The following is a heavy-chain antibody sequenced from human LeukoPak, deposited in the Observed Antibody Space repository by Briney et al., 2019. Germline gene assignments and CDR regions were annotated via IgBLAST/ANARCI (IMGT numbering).Heavy chain of an antibody. CDR2: ISSSGSTI. CDR3: AELGITMIGGV. V-gene: IGHV3-48*03. CDR1: GFTFSSYA. J-gene: IGHJ6*04. D-gene: IGHD3-10*02. Sequence: GGSLRLSCAASGFTFSSYAMNWVRQAPGKGLEWVSYISSSGSTIYYADSVKGRFTISRDNAKNSLYLQMNSLRAEDTAVYYCAELGITMIGGVWGKGTTATISS.